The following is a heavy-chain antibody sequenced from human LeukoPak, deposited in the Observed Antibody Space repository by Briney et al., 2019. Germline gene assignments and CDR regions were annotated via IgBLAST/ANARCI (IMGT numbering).Heavy chain of an antibody. J-gene: IGHJ4*02. CDR1: GFVVSEHT. Sequence: GGSLRLSCAASGFVVSEHTLHWVRQTPGKGLDWVAVISYDGSDKYYADSVKGRFTISRDNSKNTLYLQMNSLRAEDTAVYYCARVGYTSGWYRNWGQGTLVTVSS. V-gene: IGHV3-30*14. D-gene: IGHD6-19*01. CDR2: ISYDGSDK. CDR3: ARVGYTSGWYRN.